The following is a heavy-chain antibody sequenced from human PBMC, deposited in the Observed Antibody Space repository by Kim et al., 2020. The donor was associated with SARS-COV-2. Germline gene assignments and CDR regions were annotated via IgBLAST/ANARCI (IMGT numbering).Heavy chain of an antibody. CDR3: ARDGGRIAVAGQGYFQH. CDR1: GGTFSSYA. Sequence: SVKVSCKASGGTFSSYAISWVRQAPGQGLEWMGGIIPIFGTANYAQKFQGRVTITADESTSTAYMELSSLRSEDTAVYYCARDGGRIAVAGQGYFQHWGQGTLVTVSS. V-gene: IGHV1-69*13. D-gene: IGHD6-19*01. CDR2: IIPIFGTA. J-gene: IGHJ1*01.